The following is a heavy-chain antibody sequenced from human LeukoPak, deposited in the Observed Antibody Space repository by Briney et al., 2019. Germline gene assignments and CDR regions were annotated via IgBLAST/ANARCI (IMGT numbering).Heavy chain of an antibody. CDR1: GFTFSSYA. Sequence: GGSLRLSCAASGFTFSSYAMSWVRQAPGKGLEWVSAISGSGGSTYYADSVKGRFTISRDNSKSTLYLQMNSLRAEDTAVYYCVRGYCTQTSCYDVFDIWGQGTMVTVSS. CDR3: VRGYCTQTSCYDVFDI. V-gene: IGHV3-23*01. CDR2: ISGSGGST. D-gene: IGHD2-2*01. J-gene: IGHJ3*02.